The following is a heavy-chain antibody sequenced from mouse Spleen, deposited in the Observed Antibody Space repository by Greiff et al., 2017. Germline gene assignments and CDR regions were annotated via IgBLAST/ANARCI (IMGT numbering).Heavy chain of an antibody. CDR2: IRTKANGYTT. V-gene: IGHV7-3*01. J-gene: IGHJ2*01. CDR3: ARCGSGYLDY. CDR1: GFTFTDYY. Sequence: EVQLVESGGGLVQPGGSLSLSCAASGFTFTDYYMSWVRQPPGKALEWLGFIRTKANGYTTEYSASVKGRFTISRDNSQSILYLQMNALRAEDSATYYCARCGSGYLDYWGQGTTLTISS. D-gene: IGHD3-2*02.